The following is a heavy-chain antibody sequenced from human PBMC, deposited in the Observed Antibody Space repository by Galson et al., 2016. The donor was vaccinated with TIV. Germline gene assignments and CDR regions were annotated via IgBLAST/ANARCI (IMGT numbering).Heavy chain of an antibody. CDR2: INQDGSKT. CDR1: GFTFGRYW. CDR3: AREGELRFLEWIPHWYFDR. Sequence: SLRLSCAASGFTFGRYWMSWVRQAPGQGLEWVANINQDGSKTHYMDSVKGRFSISRDNAKNTVSLQMKSLSAEETAVYFCAREGELRFLEWIPHWYFDRWGRGSSVIVSS. D-gene: IGHD3-3*01. J-gene: IGHJ2*01. V-gene: IGHV3-7*01.